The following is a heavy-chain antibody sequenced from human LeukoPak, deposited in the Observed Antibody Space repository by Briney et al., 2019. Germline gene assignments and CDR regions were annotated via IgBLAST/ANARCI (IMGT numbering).Heavy chain of an antibody. J-gene: IGHJ6*03. Sequence: ASVKVSCKASGYTFTSYYMHWVRQAPGQGLEWMGIINPSGGSASYAQKFQGRVTMTRDTSTSTVYMELSSLRSEDTAVYYCARAPGVVTAPYYYYYYMDVWGKGTTVTVSS. CDR3: ARAPGVVTAPYYYYYYMDV. D-gene: IGHD2-21*02. V-gene: IGHV1-46*01. CDR2: INPSGGSA. CDR1: GYTFTSYY.